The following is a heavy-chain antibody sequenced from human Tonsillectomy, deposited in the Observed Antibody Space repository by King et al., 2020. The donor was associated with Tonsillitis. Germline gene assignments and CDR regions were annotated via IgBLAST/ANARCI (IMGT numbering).Heavy chain of an antibody. Sequence: VQLVESGGGLVQPGGSLRLTCAASGFTCSSYDMHWVRNATGKGLEWVSAIGTAGDTYYPGSVKGRFTISRENAKNSLYLQMNSLRAGDTAVYYCARGGPYYDSSGYYLDYGMDVWGQGTTVTVSS. CDR1: GFTCSSYD. V-gene: IGHV3-13*01. D-gene: IGHD3-22*01. J-gene: IGHJ6*02. CDR2: IGTAGDT. CDR3: ARGGPYYDSSGYYLDYGMDV.